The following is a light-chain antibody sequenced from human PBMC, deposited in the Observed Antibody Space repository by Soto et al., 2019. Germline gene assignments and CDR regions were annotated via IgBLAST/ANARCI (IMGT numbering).Light chain of an antibody. J-gene: IGKJ5*01. CDR2: AAY. CDR1: QSFRGL. CDR3: QQRHMWPLT. V-gene: IGKV3-11*01. Sequence: EVVLTQSPVTLSLSPGERATLSCRASQSFRGLLAWYQQKPGQAPRLLIYAAYNRATGIPPRFSGSGSGTDFTLTSSSLELEDSAVYYCQQRHMWPLTFGQGTRLEIK.